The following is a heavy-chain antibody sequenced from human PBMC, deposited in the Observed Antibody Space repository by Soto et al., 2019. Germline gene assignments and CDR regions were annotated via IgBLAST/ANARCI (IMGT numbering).Heavy chain of an antibody. CDR2: IYYSGST. CDR1: GGSISSYY. Sequence: SETLSLTCTVSGGSISSYYWSWIRQPPGKGLEWIGYIYYSGSTNYNPSLKSRVTISVDTSKNQFSLKLSSVSAADTAVYYCATETKNFDYWGQGTLVTVSS. V-gene: IGHV4-59*01. CDR3: ATETKNFDY. J-gene: IGHJ4*02. D-gene: IGHD1-1*01.